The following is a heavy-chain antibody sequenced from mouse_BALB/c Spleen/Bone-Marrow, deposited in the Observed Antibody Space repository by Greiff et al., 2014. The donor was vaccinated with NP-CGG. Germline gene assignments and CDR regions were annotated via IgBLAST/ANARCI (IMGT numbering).Heavy chain of an antibody. D-gene: IGHD2-3*01. CDR1: GYAFSTSW. V-gene: IGHV1-82*01. CDR2: IYPGDGDT. Sequence: VQLVESGPELEKPGASVKISCKASGYAFSTSWMNWVKQRPGQGLEWIGRIYPGDGDTNYNGKFKGKATLTADKSSSTAYMQLSSLTSVDSAVYFCARSDGYCAMDYWGQGTSVTVSS. CDR3: ARSDGYCAMDY. J-gene: IGHJ4*01.